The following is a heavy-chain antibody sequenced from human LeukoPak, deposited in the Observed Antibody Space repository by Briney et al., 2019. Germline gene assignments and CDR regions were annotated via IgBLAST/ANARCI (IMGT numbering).Heavy chain of an antibody. V-gene: IGHV3-74*01. Sequence: GGSLRLSCTAPGSTFSSYWMHWVRQAPGKGLVWVSRINSDGSSTTYADSVKGRFTISRDNTKNTLYLQMNSLGAEDTAVYYCVQSSPTIDYWGQGTLVTVSS. CDR3: VQSSPTIDY. D-gene: IGHD6-6*01. J-gene: IGHJ4*02. CDR2: INSDGSST. CDR1: GSTFSSYW.